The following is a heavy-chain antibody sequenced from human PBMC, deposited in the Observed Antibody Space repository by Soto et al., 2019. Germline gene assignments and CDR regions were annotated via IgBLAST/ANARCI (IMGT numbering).Heavy chain of an antibody. CDR1: GFTFSSYA. CDR2: ISGSGGST. V-gene: IGHV3-23*01. CDR3: AKLGRELERYYYYGMDV. J-gene: IGHJ6*02. Sequence: GGSLRLSCAASGFTFSSYAMSWVRQAPGKGLEWVSAISGSGGSTYYADSVKGRFTISRDNSKNTLYLQMNSLGAEDTAVYYCAKLGRELERYYYYGMDVWGQGTTVTVSS. D-gene: IGHD1-1*01.